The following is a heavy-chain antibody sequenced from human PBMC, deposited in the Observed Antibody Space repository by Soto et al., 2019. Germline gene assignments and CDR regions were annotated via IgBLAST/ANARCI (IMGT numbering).Heavy chain of an antibody. CDR1: GGSFSGYY. CDR3: ARLWDIVVVPAVRAGPPRHNWFDP. CDR2: INHSGST. Sequence: SETLSLTCAVYGGSFSGYYWSWIRQPPGKGLEWIGEINHSGSTNYNPSLKSRVTISVDTPKNQFSLKLSSVTAADTAVYYCARLWDIVVVPAVRAGPPRHNWFDPWGQGTLVTVS. D-gene: IGHD2-2*01. J-gene: IGHJ5*02. V-gene: IGHV4-34*01.